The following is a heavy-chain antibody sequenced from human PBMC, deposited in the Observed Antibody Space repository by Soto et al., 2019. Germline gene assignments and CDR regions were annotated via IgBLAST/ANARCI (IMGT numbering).Heavy chain of an antibody. J-gene: IGHJ5*02. CDR2: IYHSGST. CDR1: GGSISSGGYS. V-gene: IGHV4-30-2*01. Sequence: SETLSLTCAVSGGSISSGGYSWSWIRQPPGKGLEWIGYIYHSGSTYYNPSLKSRVTISVDRSKNQFSLKLSSVTAADTAVYYCARGFTAAGVFDPWGQGTLVTVSS. D-gene: IGHD6-13*01. CDR3: ARGFTAAGVFDP.